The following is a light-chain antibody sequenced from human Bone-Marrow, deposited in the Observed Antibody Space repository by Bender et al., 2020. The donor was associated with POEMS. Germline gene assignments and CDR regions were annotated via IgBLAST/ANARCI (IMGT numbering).Light chain of an antibody. V-gene: IGLV2-14*01. CDR2: EVN. J-gene: IGLJ1*01. Sequence: QSALTQPASVSGSPGQSITISCTGTSSDVGGYNYVSWYQQHPGKAPKLMIYEVNNRPSGISNRFSGSKSGNTASLTISDLQAEDEADYFCSSYSSSSTLTVFGTGTKVTVL. CDR1: SSDVGGYNY. CDR3: SSYSSSSTLTV.